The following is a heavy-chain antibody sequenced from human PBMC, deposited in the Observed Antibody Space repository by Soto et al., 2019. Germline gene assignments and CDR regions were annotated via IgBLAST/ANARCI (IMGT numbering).Heavy chain of an antibody. CDR2: IFSSEHF. D-gene: IGHD3-3*01. CDR3: ARDWNGYNYSYGMDV. Sequence: SETLSLTCVGASFGTYYWSWIRQPPGKGLEWVGNIFSSEHFQYNPSLKSRLTISVDPSKNQLSLSLTAVTAADTALYYCARDWNGYNYSYGMDVWGPGTTVTAP. CDR1: ASFGTYY. V-gene: IGHV4-59*12. J-gene: IGHJ6*02.